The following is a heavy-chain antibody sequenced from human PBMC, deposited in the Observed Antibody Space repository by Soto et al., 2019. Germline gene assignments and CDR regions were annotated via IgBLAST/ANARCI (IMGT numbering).Heavy chain of an antibody. D-gene: IGHD3-22*01. CDR1: GGSISSSNW. Sequence: QVQLQESGPGLVKPSGTLSLTCAVSGGSISSSNWWSWVRQPPGKGLEWIGEIYHSGSTNYIPSLKSRVTISVDKSKNQFSLKLSSVTAADTAVYYCARGSLLYYYDSSGYYFDYWGQGTLVTVSS. V-gene: IGHV4-4*02. CDR3: ARGSLLYYYDSSGYYFDY. CDR2: IYHSGST. J-gene: IGHJ4*02.